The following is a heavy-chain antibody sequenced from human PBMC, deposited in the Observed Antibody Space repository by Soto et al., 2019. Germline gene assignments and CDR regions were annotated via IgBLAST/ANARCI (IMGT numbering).Heavy chain of an antibody. V-gene: IGHV3-74*01. J-gene: IGHJ4*02. Sequence: EEQLVESGGGLVQPGGSLRLSCAASGFTFSSYWMHWVRQAPGKGLVWVSRIYSDGSSTSYADSVKGRFTISRDNAKNTLNLQLNSLRAEDTAVYYCARDLRGYCSTTSCYAFHYFYYWGQANLATVSS. CDR3: ARDLRGYCSTTSCYAFHYFYY. CDR2: IYSDGSST. D-gene: IGHD2-2*01. CDR1: GFTFSSYW.